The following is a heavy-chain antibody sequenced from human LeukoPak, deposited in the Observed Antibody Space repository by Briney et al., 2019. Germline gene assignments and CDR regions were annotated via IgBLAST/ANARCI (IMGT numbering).Heavy chain of an antibody. Sequence: GRSLRLSCAASGFTFDDYAMHWVRQAPGKGLEWVSGISWNSGSIGYADSVKGRFTISRDNAKNSLYLQMNSLRAEDTALYYCAKDMRRVDYYDSSGYYGHYFDYWGQGTLVTVSS. CDR1: GFTFDDYA. J-gene: IGHJ4*02. CDR2: ISWNSGSI. V-gene: IGHV3-9*01. CDR3: AKDMRRVDYYDSSGYYGHYFDY. D-gene: IGHD3-22*01.